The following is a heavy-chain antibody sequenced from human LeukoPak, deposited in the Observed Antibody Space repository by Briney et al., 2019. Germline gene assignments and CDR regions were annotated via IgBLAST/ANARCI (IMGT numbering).Heavy chain of an antibody. D-gene: IGHD2-2*01. CDR1: GGSISSGGYS. CDR3: ARVDVGYCSSTSCYGIDY. Sequence: SETLSLTCTVSGGSISSGGYSWSWIRQHPGKGLEWIGYIYYSGSTYYNPSLKSRVTISVDTSKNQFSLKLSSVTAADTAVYYCARVDVGYCSSTSCYGIDYWGQGTLVTVSS. J-gene: IGHJ4*02. V-gene: IGHV4-31*03. CDR2: IYYSGST.